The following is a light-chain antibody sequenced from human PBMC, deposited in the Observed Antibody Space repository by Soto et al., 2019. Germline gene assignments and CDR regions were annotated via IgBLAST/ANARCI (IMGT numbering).Light chain of an antibody. V-gene: IGKV1-5*01. J-gene: IGKJ1*01. CDR1: QSISSW. Sequence: DIQMTPSTSTRSTSVGDAATITGRASQSISSWLAWYQQKPGKAPKLLIFDASSLESGVPSRFSGSGSGTEFTLTISSLQPDDFATYYCQQYNSYSWPFGQGTKVDIK. CDR3: QQYNSYSWP. CDR2: DAS.